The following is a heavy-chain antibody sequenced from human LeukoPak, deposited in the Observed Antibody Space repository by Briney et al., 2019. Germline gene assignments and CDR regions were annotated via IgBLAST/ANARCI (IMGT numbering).Heavy chain of an antibody. CDR2: FDPEDGET. Sequence: ASVKVSCKICVYTLSALSMYGVRQAPGKGLEWMGGFDPEDGETIYAQKFQGRVTMTEDTSTDTAYMELSSLRSEDTAVYYCATHDEVYGDYLPNWGQGTVVTVSS. V-gene: IGHV1-24*01. CDR1: VYTLSALS. J-gene: IGHJ4*02. CDR3: ATHDEVYGDYLPN. D-gene: IGHD4-17*01.